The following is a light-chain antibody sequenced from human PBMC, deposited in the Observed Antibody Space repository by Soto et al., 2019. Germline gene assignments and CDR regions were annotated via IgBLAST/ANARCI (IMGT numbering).Light chain of an antibody. Sequence: DIQMTQSPSSLSASVGDRVTITCRASQSITTHVNWYQQKPGKAPKLLIYAASILQSGVPSRFSGSGSGTDFTLTIISLQPEDFATYYCQQSYSTPTPPTFGQGTKLEIK. CDR3: QQSYSTPTPPT. V-gene: IGKV1-39*01. CDR2: AAS. J-gene: IGKJ2*01. CDR1: QSITTH.